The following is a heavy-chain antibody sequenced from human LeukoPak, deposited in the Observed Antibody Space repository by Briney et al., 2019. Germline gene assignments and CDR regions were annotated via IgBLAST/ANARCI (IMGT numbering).Heavy chain of an antibody. CDR3: ARAGDDDY. V-gene: IGHV4-30-4*01. J-gene: IGHJ4*02. D-gene: IGHD3-10*01. CDR2: IHNSGST. Sequence: SETLSLTCTVSGGSINNDDYYWSWIRQPPGKGLEWIGYIHNSGSTYYSPSLRSRVFILMDMSKNQFSLKLSSVTAADTAVYYCARAGDDDYWGQGTLVTVSS. CDR1: GGSINNDDYY.